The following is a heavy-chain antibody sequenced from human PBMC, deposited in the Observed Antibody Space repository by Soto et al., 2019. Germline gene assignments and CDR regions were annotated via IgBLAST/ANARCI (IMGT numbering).Heavy chain of an antibody. V-gene: IGHV3-21*01. CDR2: ISSSSSYI. D-gene: IGHD6-19*01. CDR3: ARGYRPRDSSGWYY. CDR1: GFTFSSYS. Sequence: EVQLVESGGGLVQPGGSLRLSCAASGFTFSSYSMNWVRQAPGKGLEWVSSISSSSSYIYYADSVKGRFTISRDNAKNSLYLQMNSLRAEDTAVYYCARGYRPRDSSGWYYWGQGTLVTVSS. J-gene: IGHJ4*02.